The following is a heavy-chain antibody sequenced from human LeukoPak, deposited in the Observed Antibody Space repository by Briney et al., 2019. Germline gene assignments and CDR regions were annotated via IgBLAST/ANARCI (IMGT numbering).Heavy chain of an antibody. V-gene: IGHV3-30-3*01. CDR2: ISYDGSNK. Sequence: GRSLRLSCAASGFNFSSYAIHWVRQAPGKGLEWVAVISYDGSNKYYTDSVKGRFTISRDNSKKTLYLQMNSLRPEATAVYYCARERAGDYADYWGQGTLVTVSS. CDR3: ARERAGDYADY. J-gene: IGHJ4*02. D-gene: IGHD4-17*01. CDR1: GFNFSSYA.